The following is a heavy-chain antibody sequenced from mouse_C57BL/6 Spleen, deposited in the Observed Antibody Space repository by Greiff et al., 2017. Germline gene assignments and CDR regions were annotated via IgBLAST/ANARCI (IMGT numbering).Heavy chain of an antibody. CDR2: ISSGSSTI. Sequence: EVQLVESGGGLVKPGGSLKLSCAASGFTFSDYGMHWVRQAPEKGLEWVAYISSGSSTIYYADTVKGRFTISRDNAKNTLFLQMTSLRSEDKAMYYCARLGIYYGNYGGAMDYWGQGTSVTVSS. D-gene: IGHD2-1*01. V-gene: IGHV5-17*01. CDR1: GFTFSDYG. CDR3: ARLGIYYGNYGGAMDY. J-gene: IGHJ4*01.